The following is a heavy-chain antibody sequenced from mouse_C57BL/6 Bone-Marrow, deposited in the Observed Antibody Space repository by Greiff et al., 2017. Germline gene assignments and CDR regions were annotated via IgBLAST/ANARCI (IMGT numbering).Heavy chain of an antibody. CDR2: ISNGGGST. V-gene: IGHV5-12*01. Sequence: DVKLVESGGGLVQPGGSLKLSCAASGFTFSDYYMYWVRQTPEKRLEWVAYISNGGGSTYYPDTVKGRFTISRDNAKNTLYLQMSRLKSEDTAMYYCARPYYGSPFADWGQGTLVTVAA. J-gene: IGHJ3*01. CDR1: GFTFSDYY. CDR3: ARPYYGSPFAD. D-gene: IGHD1-1*01.